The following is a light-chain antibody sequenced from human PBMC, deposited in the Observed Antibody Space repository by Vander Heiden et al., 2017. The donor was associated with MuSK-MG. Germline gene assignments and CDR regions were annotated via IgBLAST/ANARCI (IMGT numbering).Light chain of an antibody. CDR3: QQDESYPGVS. Sequence: DIQMTQSPSTLSAFVGDRVTITCRASQSIGSWLAWYQQKPGKAPKLLIYKASSLESGVPSRFSGSGSETQLTLTISSLQPDDFATYFCQQDESYPGVSFGGGTKVDIK. CDR1: QSIGSW. CDR2: KAS. V-gene: IGKV1-5*03. J-gene: IGKJ4*01.